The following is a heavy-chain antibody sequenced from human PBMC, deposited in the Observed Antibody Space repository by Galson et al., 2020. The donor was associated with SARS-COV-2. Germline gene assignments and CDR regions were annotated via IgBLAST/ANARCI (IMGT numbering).Heavy chain of an antibody. V-gene: IGHV3-74*01. CDR3: ARDPGYSGYDL. Sequence: SCAASGFTFSNYWMHWVRQAPGKGLVWVSRINSDGRSTNYADSVKGRFTISRDNAKNTLFLQVKSLRADDTAVYYCARDPGYSGYDLWGQGALVTVSS. J-gene: IGHJ4*02. CDR1: GFTFSNYW. D-gene: IGHD5-12*01. CDR2: INSDGRST.